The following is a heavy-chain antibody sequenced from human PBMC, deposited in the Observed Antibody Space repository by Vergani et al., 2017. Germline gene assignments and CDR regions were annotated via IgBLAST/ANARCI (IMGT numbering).Heavy chain of an antibody. D-gene: IGHD4-17*01. J-gene: IGHJ4*02. CDR2: IYSGGST. CDR3: AREGDYGDYVVDY. Sequence: EVQLVESGGGLVQPGGSLRLSCAASGFTVSSNYMNWVRQAPGKGLEWVSVIYSGGSTYYAASVKGRFTISRDNSKNTLYLQINSLRAEETAVYYCAREGDYGDYVVDYWGQGTLVTVSS. CDR1: GFTVSSNY. V-gene: IGHV3-66*02.